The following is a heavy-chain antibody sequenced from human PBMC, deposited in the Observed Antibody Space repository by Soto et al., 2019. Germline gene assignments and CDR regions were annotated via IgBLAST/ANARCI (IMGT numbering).Heavy chain of an antibody. CDR1: EYTLTELS. CDR3: ATASSFRDDGSDAFDI. J-gene: IGHJ3*02. Sequence: ASVKVSCKVSEYTLTELSMHWVRQAPGKGLEWMGGFDPEDGETIYAQKFQGRVTMTEDTSTDTAYMELSSLRSEDTAVYYCATASSFRDDGSDAFDIWGQGTMVTVSS. V-gene: IGHV1-24*01. D-gene: IGHD6-25*01. CDR2: FDPEDGET.